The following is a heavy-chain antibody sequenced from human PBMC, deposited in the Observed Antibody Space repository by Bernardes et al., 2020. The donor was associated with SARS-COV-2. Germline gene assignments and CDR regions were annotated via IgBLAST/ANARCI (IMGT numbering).Heavy chain of an antibody. J-gene: IGHJ6*02. CDR2: LSYGGNT. CDR1: GDSINSASYR. D-gene: IGHD2-21*02. CDR3: VGSSCGRDCYIGGLRSWDYGMDV. Sequence: SETLSLTCSVSGDSINSASYRWGWIRQAPGKGLEWIGSLSYGGNTYYTPSLRSRVTMSVDTSKNQFSLRLTSVTAADTAVYYCVGSSCGRDCYIGGLRSWDYGMDVWGQGTTVTVSS. V-gene: IGHV4-39*01.